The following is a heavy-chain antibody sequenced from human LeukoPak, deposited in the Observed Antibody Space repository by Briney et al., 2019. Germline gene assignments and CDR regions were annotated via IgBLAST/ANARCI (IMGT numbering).Heavy chain of an antibody. V-gene: IGHV1-69*04. Sequence: ASVKVSCKASGYTFTSYGISWVRQAPGQGLEWMGRIIPILGIANYAQKFQGRVTITADKSTSTAYMELSSLRSEDTAVYYCATLYYYDSSGYWDYYYGMDVWGQGTTVTVSS. CDR1: GYTFTSYG. J-gene: IGHJ6*02. D-gene: IGHD3-22*01. CDR2: IIPILGIA. CDR3: ATLYYYDSSGYWDYYYGMDV.